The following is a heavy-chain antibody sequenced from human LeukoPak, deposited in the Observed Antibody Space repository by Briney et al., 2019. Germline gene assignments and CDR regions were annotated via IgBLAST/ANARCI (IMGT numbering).Heavy chain of an antibody. Sequence: PGGSLRLSCAASGFTFSGSAMHWVRQASGKGLEWVGRIRSKANSYATTYAASLKGRFTISRDDSKNTAYLQMNSLKTEDTAVYYCTRANYYDSSGYYYWGQGTLVTVSS. CDR1: GFTFSGSA. J-gene: IGHJ4*02. D-gene: IGHD3-22*01. CDR2: IRSKANSYAT. CDR3: TRANYYDSSGYYY. V-gene: IGHV3-73*01.